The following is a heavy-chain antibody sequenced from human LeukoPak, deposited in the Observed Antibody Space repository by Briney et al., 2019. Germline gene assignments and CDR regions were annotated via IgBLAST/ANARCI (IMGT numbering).Heavy chain of an antibody. J-gene: IGHJ2*01. Sequence: PGGSLRLSCAASGFTFSSYTMSWVRQAPGKGLEWVSAIGGSGGNTYYADSVKGRFTISRDNAKNSLYLQMNSLRAEDTAVYYCAREGLRSGNLYFDLWGRGTLVTVSS. CDR1: GFTFSSYT. CDR2: IGGSGGNT. V-gene: IGHV3-23*01. CDR3: AREGLRSGNLYFDL. D-gene: IGHD4-23*01.